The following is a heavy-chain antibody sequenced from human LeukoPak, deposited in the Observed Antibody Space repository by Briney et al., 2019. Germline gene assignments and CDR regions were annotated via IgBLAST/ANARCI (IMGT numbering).Heavy chain of an antibody. CDR1: GYTFTGYD. CDR2: MNPNSGNT. CDR3: ARTWVAAAGTDFDY. V-gene: IGHV1-8*01. D-gene: IGHD6-13*01. Sequence: ASVKVSCKASGYTFTGYDINWVRQATGQGLEWMGWMNPNSGNTGYAQKFQGRVTMTRNTSISTAYMELSSLRSEDTAVYYCARTWVAAAGTDFDYWGQGTLVTVSS. J-gene: IGHJ4*02.